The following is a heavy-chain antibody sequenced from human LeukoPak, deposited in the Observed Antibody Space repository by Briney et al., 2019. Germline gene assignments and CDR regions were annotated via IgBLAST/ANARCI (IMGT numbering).Heavy chain of an antibody. CDR2: ISYDGSNK. V-gene: IGHV3-30*04. CDR1: GFTFSSYA. Sequence: PGGALRLSCAASGFTFSSYAMHWVRQAPGKGLEGVAVISYDGSNKYYADSVKGRFTISRDNSKNTLYLQMNSLRGEDTAVYYCAKGGESSGYYGGPDYWGQGTLVTVSS. CDR3: AKGGESSGYYGGPDY. D-gene: IGHD3-22*01. J-gene: IGHJ4*02.